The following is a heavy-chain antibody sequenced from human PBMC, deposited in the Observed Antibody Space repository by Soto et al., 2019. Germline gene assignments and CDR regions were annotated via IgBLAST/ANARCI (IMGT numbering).Heavy chain of an antibody. V-gene: IGHV1-18*01. D-gene: IGHD3-22*01. J-gene: IGHJ5*02. CDR3: ARDPSMIVVVSRWFDP. CDR2: IGAYNGNT. CDR1: GYTFTSYG. Sequence: EASVKVSCKASGYTFTSYGISWVRQAPGQGLEWMGWIGAYNGNTNYAQKLQGRVTMTTDTSTSTAYMELRSLRSDDTAVYYCARDPSMIVVVSRWFDPWGQGTLVTVSS.